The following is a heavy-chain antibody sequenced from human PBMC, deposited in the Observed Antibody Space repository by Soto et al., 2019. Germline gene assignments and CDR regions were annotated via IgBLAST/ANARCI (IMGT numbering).Heavy chain of an antibody. CDR3: ASPYDSKYFDY. V-gene: IGHV3-23*01. CDR1: AFTLSSYA. Sequence: GGSLRLSCAASAFTLSSYAMSWVRQAPGKGLEWVSVISGSADNTFYADPVKGRFTISRDNSKNTLYLQMNSLRAEDTAVYYCASPYDSKYFDYWGQGTLVTVSS. CDR2: ISGSADNT. D-gene: IGHD3-3*01. J-gene: IGHJ4*02.